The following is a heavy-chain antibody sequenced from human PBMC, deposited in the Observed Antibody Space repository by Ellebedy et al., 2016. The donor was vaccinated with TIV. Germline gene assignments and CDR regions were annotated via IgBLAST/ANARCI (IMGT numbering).Heavy chain of an antibody. J-gene: IGHJ4*02. D-gene: IGHD5-12*01. Sequence: GESLKISXAVSGFSFRTYAMHWVRQAPGKGLEWVAVISYDGSNKYYADSVKGRFTISRDNAKNTLYLEMKSLRGDDTAVYYCARTIVATSSLDYWGQGILVTVSS. V-gene: IGHV3-30-3*01. CDR1: GFSFRTYA. CDR3: ARTIVATSSLDY. CDR2: ISYDGSNK.